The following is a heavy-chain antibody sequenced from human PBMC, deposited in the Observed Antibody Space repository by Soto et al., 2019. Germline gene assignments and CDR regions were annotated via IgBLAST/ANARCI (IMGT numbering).Heavy chain of an antibody. J-gene: IGHJ5*02. CDR1: GDSISSDVYY. CDR3: VRHKDRNCFDP. CDR2: IFYSTLTYYNPSGST. Sequence: PSETLYLTCSVSGDSISSDVYYWVWIRQPPGQGRAWMVSIFYSTLTYYNPSGSTYYNPSLKSRVSISIDTSKNHFSLKLSSVTATDTAVYYCVRHKDRNCFDPWGQGALVTVSS. V-gene: IGHV4-39*01.